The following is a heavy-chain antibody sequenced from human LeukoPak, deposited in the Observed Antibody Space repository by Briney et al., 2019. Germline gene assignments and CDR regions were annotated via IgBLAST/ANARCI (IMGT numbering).Heavy chain of an antibody. J-gene: IGHJ4*02. CDR1: GFTFSSYG. Sequence: GGSLRLSCAASGFTFSSYGMHWVRQAPGKGLEWMAFIRYDGSNKYYADSVKGRFAISRDNSKNTLYLQMNSLRAEDTAVYYCAKDSGYYAGYFDYWGQGTLVTVSS. CDR2: IRYDGSNK. V-gene: IGHV3-30*02. D-gene: IGHD3-22*01. CDR3: AKDSGYYAGYFDY.